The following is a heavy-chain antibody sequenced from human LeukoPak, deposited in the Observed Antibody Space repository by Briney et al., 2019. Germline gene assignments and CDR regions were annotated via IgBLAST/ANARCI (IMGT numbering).Heavy chain of an antibody. CDR2: IYYSGST. J-gene: IGHJ6*03. Sequence: PSETLSLTCTVSGGSISSYYWSWIRQPPGKRLEWIGYIYYSGSTYYNPSLKSRVTISVDTSKNQFSLKLSSVSAADTAVYYCARDSQMATIRDYYYYYYMDVWGKGTTVTISS. V-gene: IGHV4-59*12. D-gene: IGHD5-24*01. CDR3: ARDSQMATIRDYYYYYYMDV. CDR1: GGSISSYY.